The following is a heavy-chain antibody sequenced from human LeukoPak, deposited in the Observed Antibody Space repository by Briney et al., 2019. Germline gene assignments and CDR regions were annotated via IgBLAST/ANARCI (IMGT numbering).Heavy chain of an antibody. CDR1: GFTFSSYA. Sequence: GGSLRLSCAASGFTFSSYAMSWVRQAPGKGLEWVSAISGSGGSTYYADSVKGRFTISRDNSKNTLYLQMNSLRAEDTAVYYCAKDRYQLLLFNWFDPRGQGTLVTVSS. CDR2: ISGSGGST. J-gene: IGHJ5*02. D-gene: IGHD2-2*01. CDR3: AKDRYQLLLFNWFDP. V-gene: IGHV3-23*01.